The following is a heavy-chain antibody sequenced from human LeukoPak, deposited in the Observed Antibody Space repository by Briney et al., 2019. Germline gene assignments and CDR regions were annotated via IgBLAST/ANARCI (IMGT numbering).Heavy chain of an antibody. Sequence: ASVKVSCKASGYTFTNYGIFWVRQAPGQGLEWMGWISAYSGNTNYAQKLQGRVTMTTETSTSTAYMELESLRSDDTAGYYCAISQGSYYDTSGYLGGDYWGQGTLVTVSS. V-gene: IGHV1-18*01. CDR1: GYTFTNYG. D-gene: IGHD3-22*01. J-gene: IGHJ4*02. CDR2: ISAYSGNT. CDR3: AISQGSYYDTSGYLGGDY.